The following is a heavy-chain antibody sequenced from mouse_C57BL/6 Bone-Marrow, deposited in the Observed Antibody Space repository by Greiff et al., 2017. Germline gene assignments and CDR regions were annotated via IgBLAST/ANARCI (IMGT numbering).Heavy chain of an antibody. J-gene: IGHJ3*01. CDR2: IWRGGST. D-gene: IGHD2-5*01. CDR3: AFYSNYVAWFAY. CDR1: GFSLTSYG. Sequence: VQGVESGPGLVQPSQSLSITCTVSGFSLTSYGVHWVRQSPGKGLEWLGVIWRGGSTDYNAAFMSRLSITKDNSKSQVLFKMNSLPADDTAIYYFAFYSNYVAWFAYWGQGTLVTVSA. V-gene: IGHV2-5*01.